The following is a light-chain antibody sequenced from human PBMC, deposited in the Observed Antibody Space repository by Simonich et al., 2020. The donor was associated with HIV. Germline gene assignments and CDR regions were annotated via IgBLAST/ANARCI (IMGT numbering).Light chain of an antibody. CDR1: SIDIGTYNY. CDR2: DVS. Sequence: QSALTQPRSVSGSPGQSVTISCTGSSIDIGTYNYVSWYQQNPGKAPKLLIYDVSKRPSGVPDRFSGSKSGNTASLTISGLQAEDEAYYYCCSDAGRYIHLLFGGGTKLTVL. J-gene: IGLJ2*01. CDR3: CSDAGRYIHLL. V-gene: IGLV2-11*01.